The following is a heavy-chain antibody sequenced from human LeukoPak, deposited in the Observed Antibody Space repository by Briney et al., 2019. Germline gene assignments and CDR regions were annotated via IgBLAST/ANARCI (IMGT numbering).Heavy chain of an antibody. CDR3: ALHSEVGVVNDY. J-gene: IGHJ4*02. CDR1: GFSLSTSGVG. V-gene: IGHV2-5*02. Sequence: SGPTLVNPTQALTLTCTFSGFSLSTSGVGVGWIRQPPGKALEWLALTYWDDDKRYSPSLKSRLTITKDTSKNQVVLTMTNMDPVDTATYYCALHSEVGVVNDYWGQGTLVTVSS. CDR2: TYWDDDK. D-gene: IGHD3-3*01.